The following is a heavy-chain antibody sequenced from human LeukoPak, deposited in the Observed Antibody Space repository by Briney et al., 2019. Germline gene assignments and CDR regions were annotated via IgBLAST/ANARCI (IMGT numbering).Heavy chain of an antibody. CDR3: AREYWGVVGAARNYYYYMDV. V-gene: IGHV3-48*01. D-gene: IGHD1-26*01. J-gene: IGHJ6*03. CDR1: EFTFSSYS. Sequence: GGSLRLSCAASEFTFSSYSMNWVRQAPGKGLEWVSYISSSSSTIYYADSVKGRFTISRDNAKNSLYLQMNSLRAEDTAVYYCAREYWGVVGAARNYYYYMDVWGKGTTVTVSS. CDR2: ISSSSSTI.